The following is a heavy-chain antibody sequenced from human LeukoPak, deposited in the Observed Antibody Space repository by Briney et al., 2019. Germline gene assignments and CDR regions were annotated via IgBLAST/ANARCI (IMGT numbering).Heavy chain of an antibody. CDR1: GSTFSSYS. Sequence: GGSLRLSCAASGSTFSSYSMNWVRQAPGKGLEWVSSISSSSSYIYYADSVKGRFTISRDNAKNPLYLQMNSLRAEDTAVYYCARGPYQLLPFDYWGRGTLVTVSS. D-gene: IGHD2-2*01. CDR2: ISSSSSYI. V-gene: IGHV3-21*01. CDR3: ARGPYQLLPFDY. J-gene: IGHJ4*02.